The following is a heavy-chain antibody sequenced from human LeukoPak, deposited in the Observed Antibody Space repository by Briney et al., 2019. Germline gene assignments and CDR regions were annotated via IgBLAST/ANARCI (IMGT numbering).Heavy chain of an antibody. CDR1: GFTFSSYW. Sequence: GGSLRLSCAASGFTFSSYWVHWVRQAPGKGLVWVSRINGDGTSTTYADSVKGRFTISRDNAKNTLYLQMNSLRAEDTAVYYCARVDVLSGGWGQGTLVTVSS. D-gene: IGHD2-8*01. J-gene: IGHJ4*02. V-gene: IGHV3-74*03. CDR2: INGDGTST. CDR3: ARVDVLSGG.